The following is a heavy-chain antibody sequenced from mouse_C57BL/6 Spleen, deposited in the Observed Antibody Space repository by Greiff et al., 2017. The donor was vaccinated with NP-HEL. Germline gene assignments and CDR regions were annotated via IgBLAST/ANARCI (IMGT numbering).Heavy chain of an antibody. CDR1: GYTFTSYW. CDR3: ARNWVYYAMDY. J-gene: IGHJ4*01. V-gene: IGHV1-55*01. D-gene: IGHD4-1*01. CDR2: IYPGSGST. Sequence: QVHVKQPGAELVKPGASVKMSCKASGYTFTSYWITWVKQRPGQGLEWIGDIYPGSGSTNYNEKFKSKATLTVDTSSSTAYMQLSSLTSEDSAVYYCARNWVYYAMDYWGQGTSVTVSS.